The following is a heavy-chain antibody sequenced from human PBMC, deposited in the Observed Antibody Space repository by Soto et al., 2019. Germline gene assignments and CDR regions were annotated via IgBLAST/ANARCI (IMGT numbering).Heavy chain of an antibody. J-gene: IGHJ3*02. V-gene: IGHV1-18*01. CDR1: GYTFTTFG. CDR3: AGVLCYSSSWYRHNGFDI. Sequence: ASVKVSCKATGYTFTTFGISWVRQAPGQGLEWMGWISAYTGNTNYAQRLQGRVTMTTDTSTNTAYMELRGLRSDDTAVYYCAGVLCYSSSWYRHNGFDIWGQGTTVTVSS. CDR2: ISAYTGNT. D-gene: IGHD6-13*01.